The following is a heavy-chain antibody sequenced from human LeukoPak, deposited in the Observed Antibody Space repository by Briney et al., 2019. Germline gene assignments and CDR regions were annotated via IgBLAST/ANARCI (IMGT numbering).Heavy chain of an antibody. V-gene: IGHV3-30*18. CDR3: AKGALEWLWGIDY. CDR2: ISYDGSNK. CDR1: GFTFSSYG. D-gene: IGHD3-3*01. Sequence: PGGSLRLSCAASGFTFSSYGMHWVRQAPGKGLEWVAVISYDGSNKYYADSVKGRFTISRDNSKNTLYLQMNSLRAEDTAVYYCAKGALEWLWGIDYWGQGTLVTVSS. J-gene: IGHJ4*02.